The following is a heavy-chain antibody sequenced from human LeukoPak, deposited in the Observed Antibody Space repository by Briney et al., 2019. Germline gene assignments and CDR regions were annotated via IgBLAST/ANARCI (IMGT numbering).Heavy chain of an antibody. D-gene: IGHD4-11*01. V-gene: IGHV4-39*07. Sequence: SETLSLTCTVSGGSISSSSYYWGWIRQPPGKGLEWIGSIYYSGSTYYNPSLKSRVTLSLDKSKNQFSLQLSSVTAADTAMYYCAKTHSHFPPYFDYWGQGTLVIVSS. CDR3: AKTHSHFPPYFDY. J-gene: IGHJ4*02. CDR2: IYYSGST. CDR1: GGSISSSSYY.